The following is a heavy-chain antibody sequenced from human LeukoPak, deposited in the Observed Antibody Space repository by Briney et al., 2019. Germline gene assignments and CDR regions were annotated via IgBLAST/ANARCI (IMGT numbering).Heavy chain of an antibody. V-gene: IGHV3-33*01. Sequence: GGSLRLSCAASGFTFSSYGMHWVRQAPGKGLEWVAVIWYDGSNKYYADSVKGRFTVSRDNSKNTLYLEMNSLRTEDTAVYYCARDIHPHYYDSSGYLDSWGQGILVTVSS. CDR1: GFTFSSYG. D-gene: IGHD3-22*01. CDR3: ARDIHPHYYDSSGYLDS. CDR2: IWYDGSNK. J-gene: IGHJ5*01.